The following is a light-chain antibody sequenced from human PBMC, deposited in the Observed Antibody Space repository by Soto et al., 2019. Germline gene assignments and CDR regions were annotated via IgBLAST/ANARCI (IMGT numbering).Light chain of an antibody. J-gene: IGKJ1*01. CDR3: QHYNSYSEA. CDR2: KAS. CDR1: QTISSW. Sequence: DIQMAYSPWTLSEPVVDRVTITCRASQTISSWLAWYQQKPGKAPKLLIYKASTLKSGVPSRFSGSGSGTEFTLTISSLQPDDFATYYCQHYNSYSEAFGQGTKVDIK. V-gene: IGKV1-5*03.